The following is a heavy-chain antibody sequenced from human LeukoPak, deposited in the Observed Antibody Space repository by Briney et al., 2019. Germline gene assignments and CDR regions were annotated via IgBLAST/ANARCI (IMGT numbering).Heavy chain of an antibody. CDR1: GFTFSTYA. CDR2: INGIGGST. D-gene: IGHD3-22*01. J-gene: IGHJ4*02. V-gene: IGHV3-23*01. Sequence: GGSLRLSCAASGFTFSTYAMSWVRQAPGKGLEWVSAINGIGGSTYYADSVKGRFTISRDDSKNTLYLQMNSLKTEDTAVYYCTTDGLSGYYFVFDYWGQGTLVTVSS. CDR3: TTDGLSGYYFVFDY.